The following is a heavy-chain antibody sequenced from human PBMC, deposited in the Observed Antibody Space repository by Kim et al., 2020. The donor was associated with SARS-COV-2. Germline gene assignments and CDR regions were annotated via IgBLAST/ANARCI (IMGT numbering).Heavy chain of an antibody. D-gene: IGHD2-2*01. CDR1: GFTFSSYA. CDR3: ARGPIVVVIAVPWAFGT. CDR2: ISSNGGST. Sequence: GGSLRLSCSASGFTFSSYAMHWVRQAPGKGLEYVSLISSNGGSTYYADSVKGRFTISRDNSKNTLYLQMSSLRAEDTAVYYCARGPIVVVIAVPWAFGTWGQKTIVTVSS. J-gene: IGHJ3*01. V-gene: IGHV3-64D*06.